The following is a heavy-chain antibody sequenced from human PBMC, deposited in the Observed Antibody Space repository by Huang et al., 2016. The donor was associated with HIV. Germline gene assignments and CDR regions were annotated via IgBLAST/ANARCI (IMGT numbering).Heavy chain of an antibody. Sequence: VQLVESGGGVVQPGRSLRLAGAASGFSFSTYGLHWVHQAPGKGLEWVAVISYDGSNKYYAHSVKGRFTISRDTSENKVYLQMNSLRHEDTAVYYCAKDGADEEWDIDYWGQGTLVTVSS. CDR2: ISYDGSNK. CDR1: GFSFSTYG. D-gene: IGHD1-26*01. J-gene: IGHJ4*02. V-gene: IGHV3-30*18. CDR3: AKDGADEEWDIDY.